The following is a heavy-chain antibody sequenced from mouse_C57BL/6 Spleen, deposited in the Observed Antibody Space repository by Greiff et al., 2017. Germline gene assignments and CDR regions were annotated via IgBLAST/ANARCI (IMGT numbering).Heavy chain of an antibody. J-gene: IGHJ1*03. D-gene: IGHD1-1*01. V-gene: IGHV1-82*01. CDR2: FYPGDGDT. Sequence: QVQLQQSGPELVQPGASVKISCKASGYAFSSSWMNWVQQRPGKGLEWIGRFYPGDGDTNYNGKFKGKATLTADKSSSTAYMQLSSLTSEDSAVYFCASTVVYWYFDVWGTGATVTVSS. CDR1: GYAFSSSW. CDR3: ASTVVYWYFDV.